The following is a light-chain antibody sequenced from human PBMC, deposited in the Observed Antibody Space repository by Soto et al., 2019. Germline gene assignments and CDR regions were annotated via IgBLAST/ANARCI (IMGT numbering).Light chain of an antibody. CDR1: SSNIGKNY. Sequence: QSVLTQPPSVSAAPGQKVTISCSGGSSNIGKNYVSWYQQVPGTAPKLLIYDNNKRPSGIPDRFSGSKSGTSATLGITALQTGDEADYYFGTWDSSLSAVVFGGGTKLTVL. V-gene: IGLV1-51*01. J-gene: IGLJ2*01. CDR3: GTWDSSLSAVV. CDR2: DNN.